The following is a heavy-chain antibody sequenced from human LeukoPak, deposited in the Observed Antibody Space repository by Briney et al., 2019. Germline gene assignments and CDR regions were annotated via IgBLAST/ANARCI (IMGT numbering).Heavy chain of an antibody. J-gene: IGHJ6*03. D-gene: IGHD3/OR15-3a*01. CDR3: ARGLGHYFYYMDV. Sequence: GGSLRLSCAVSGLTFSSYGMHWVRQAPGKGLEWVALIWYDGSNKYYADSVKGRFTISRDNSKNALYLQMNSLRAEDTAVYYCARGLGHYFYYMDVWGKGTTVTVSS. CDR1: GLTFSSYG. CDR2: IWYDGSNK. V-gene: IGHV3-33*01.